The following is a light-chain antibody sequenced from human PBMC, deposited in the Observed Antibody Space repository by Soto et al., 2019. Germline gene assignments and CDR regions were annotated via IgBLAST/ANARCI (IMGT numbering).Light chain of an antibody. CDR1: SSDIGGYNS. CDR2: DVT. V-gene: IGLV2-8*01. J-gene: IGLJ1*01. Sequence: QSVLTQSPSASGSPGQSGTIPCTGTSSDIGGYNSVSWYQQHPGKAPKVMIYDVTKRPSGVPDRFSGSKSGNTASLTVSALQAEDEADYYCSSYTDRKNLVFGTGTKVTVL. CDR3: SSYTDRKNLV.